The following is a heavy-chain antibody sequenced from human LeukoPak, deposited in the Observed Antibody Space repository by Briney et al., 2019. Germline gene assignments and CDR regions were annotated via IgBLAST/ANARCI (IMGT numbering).Heavy chain of an antibody. CDR3: ARDSIERDGYNLRSRPLDY. CDR2: INPSGGST. CDR1: GYTFTRYY. Sequence: ASVKVSCKASGYTFTRYYMHWVRQAPGQGLEWMGIINPSGGSTSYTQKFQGRVAMTRDMSTSTVYMELSSLRSEDTAVYYCARDSIERDGYNLRSRPLDYWGQGTLVTVSS. D-gene: IGHD5-24*01. J-gene: IGHJ4*02. V-gene: IGHV1-46*01.